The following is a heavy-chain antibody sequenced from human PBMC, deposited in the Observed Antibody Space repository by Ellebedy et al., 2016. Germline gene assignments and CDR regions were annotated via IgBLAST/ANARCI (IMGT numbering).Heavy chain of an antibody. CDR1: GFTFSDYY. CDR3: ARDSSGSYYHDAFDI. D-gene: IGHD1-26*01. V-gene: IGHV3-11*01. J-gene: IGHJ3*02. CDR2: ISSSGSTI. Sequence: GESLKISXAASGFTFSDYYMSWIRQAPGKGLEWVSYISSSGSTIYYADSVKGRFTISRDNAKNSLYLQMNSLRAEDTAVYYCARDSSGSYYHDAFDIWGQGTMVTVSS.